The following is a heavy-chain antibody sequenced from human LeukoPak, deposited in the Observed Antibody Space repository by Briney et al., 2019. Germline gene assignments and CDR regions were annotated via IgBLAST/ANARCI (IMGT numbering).Heavy chain of an antibody. J-gene: IGHJ5*02. D-gene: IGHD3-10*01. CDR2: IYWDDDK. V-gene: IGHV2-5*02. CDR1: GFSLSTSGVG. CDR3: AHRRALLWFGDPMWFDP. Sequence: SGPTLVKPTQTLTLTCTFSGFSLSTSGVGVGWIRQPPGKALEWLALIYWDDDKRYSPSLKSRLTITKDTSKNQVVLTMTNMDPVDIATYYCAHRRALLWFGDPMWFDPWGQGTLVTVSS.